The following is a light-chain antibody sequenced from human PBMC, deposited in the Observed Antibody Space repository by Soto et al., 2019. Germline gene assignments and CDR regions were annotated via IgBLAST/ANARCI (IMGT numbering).Light chain of an antibody. CDR3: QQYGSSPYT. Sequence: EIVLTQSPGTLSLSPGERATLSCRASQSVSSSYLAWYQQKPGQAPRLLIYGASSRATGIPDRFSGIGSGTDFTLTVSRLEPEDFAVYSCQQYGSSPYTFGQGTKLEIK. J-gene: IGKJ2*01. CDR2: GAS. CDR1: QSVSSSY. V-gene: IGKV3-20*01.